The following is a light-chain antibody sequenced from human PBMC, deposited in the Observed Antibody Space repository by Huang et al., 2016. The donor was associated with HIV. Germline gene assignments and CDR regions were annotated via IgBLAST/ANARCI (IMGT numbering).Light chain of an antibody. CDR2: GAS. CDR3: QHYNNWPFA. CDR1: QSVDYN. Sequence: EIVLKQSPFSLSLSPGESVTLSCRAIQSVDYNLAGFQQKPGQAPRLLIYGASSRATGSPARFSGSGSGTEFTLTISSLQSEDFTVYYCQHYNNWPFAFGPGTKLDI. J-gene: IGKJ3*01. V-gene: IGKV3-15*01.